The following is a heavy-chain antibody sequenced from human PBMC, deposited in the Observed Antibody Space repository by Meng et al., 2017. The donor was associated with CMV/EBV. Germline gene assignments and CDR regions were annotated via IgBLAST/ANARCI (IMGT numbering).Heavy chain of an antibody. J-gene: IGHJ6*02. V-gene: IGHV4-61*01. CDR1: GGSVSSSSYY. Sequence: SETLSLTCTVSGGSVSSSSYYWSWIRPPPGKGLEWIGYSYYSGNTNYNPSLKRRVTISADTSMNQFSLKLSSVTAADTAVYYCARGSPNYYNYYGLDVWGPGTTVTVSS. CDR2: SYYSGNT. CDR3: ARGSPNYYNYYGLDV.